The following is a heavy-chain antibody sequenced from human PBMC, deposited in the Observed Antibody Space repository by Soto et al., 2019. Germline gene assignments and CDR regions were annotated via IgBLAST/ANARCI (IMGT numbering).Heavy chain of an antibody. Sequence: QVQLVESGGGVVQPGRSPRLSCAASGFTFSSYGMHWVRQAPGKGLEWVAVISYDGSNKYYADSVKGRFTISRDNSKNTLYLQMNSLRAEDTAVYYCAKVAEYSSSSGIDYWGQGTLVTVSS. D-gene: IGHD6-6*01. V-gene: IGHV3-30*18. J-gene: IGHJ4*02. CDR1: GFTFSSYG. CDR2: ISYDGSNK. CDR3: AKVAEYSSSSGIDY.